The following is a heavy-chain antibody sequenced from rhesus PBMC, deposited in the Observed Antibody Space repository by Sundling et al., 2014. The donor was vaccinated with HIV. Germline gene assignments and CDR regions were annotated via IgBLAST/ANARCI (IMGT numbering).Heavy chain of an antibody. Sequence: QVTLKESGPALVKPTQTLTLTCTFSGFSLSTSAMGVGWIRQPPGKALEWLSSIYWDDDKYYSTSLKNRLTISKDTSKNQVVLTMTNMDPVDTATYYCARIEGTTLFDYWGQGVLVTVSS. V-gene: IGHV2S1*01. CDR2: IYWDDDK. CDR1: GFSLSTSAMG. J-gene: IGHJ4*01. D-gene: IGHD2-33*01. CDR3: ARIEGTTLFDY.